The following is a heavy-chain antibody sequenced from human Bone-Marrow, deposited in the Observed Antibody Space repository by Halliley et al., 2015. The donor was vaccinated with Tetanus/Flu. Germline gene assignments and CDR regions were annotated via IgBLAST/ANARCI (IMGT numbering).Heavy chain of an antibody. Sequence: EWVAVVYSGGTPYYADSVKGRFPISRDNSKNSLFLQMNSLRVEDTAVYYCARGVEQLGWYFDLWGRGTLVTVSS. CDR2: VYSGGTP. CDR3: ARGVEQLGWYFDL. J-gene: IGHJ2*01. V-gene: IGHV3-66*01. D-gene: IGHD6-13*01.